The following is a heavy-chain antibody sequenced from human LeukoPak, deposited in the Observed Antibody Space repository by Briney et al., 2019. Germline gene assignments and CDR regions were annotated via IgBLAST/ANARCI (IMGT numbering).Heavy chain of an antibody. J-gene: IGHJ3*02. CDR2: TYYSGST. D-gene: IGHD6-19*01. Sequence: SETLSLTCTVSGGSISSYYWSWIRQPPGKGLEWIGYTYYSGSTNYNPSLKSRVTISVDTSKNQFSLKLSSVTAADTAVYYCASYSSGWSGGAFDIWSQGTMVTVSS. CDR3: ASYSSGWSGGAFDI. CDR1: GGSISSYY. V-gene: IGHV4-59*01.